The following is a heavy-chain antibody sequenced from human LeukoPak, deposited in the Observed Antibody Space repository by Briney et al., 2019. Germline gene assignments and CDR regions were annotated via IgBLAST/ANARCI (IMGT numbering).Heavy chain of an antibody. D-gene: IGHD6-19*01. Sequence: GGSLRLSCAAAGFTFNRNGISWFGQAPGKGLNWVSTIGGSGDKTFYADSVKGRFTISRDNSKNMVHLQMNSLTGEDTALYYCVRRGDASSGWGDHDFWGQGALVTVSS. CDR2: IGGSGDKT. CDR1: GFTFNRNG. V-gene: IGHV3-23*01. CDR3: VRRGDASSGWGDHDF. J-gene: IGHJ4*02.